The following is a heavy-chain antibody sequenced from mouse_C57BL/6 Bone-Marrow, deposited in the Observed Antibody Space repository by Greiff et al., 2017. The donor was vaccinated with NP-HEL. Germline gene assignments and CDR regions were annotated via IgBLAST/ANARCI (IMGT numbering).Heavy chain of an antibody. Sequence: QVQLKQPGAELVKPGASVKMSCKASGYTFTSYWITWVKQRPGQGLEWIGMIHPNSGSTNYNEKFKSKATLTVDKSSSTAYMQLSSLTSEDSAVYYCARPPITTVVRYYAMDYWGQGTSVTVSS. CDR3: ARPPITTVVRYYAMDY. D-gene: IGHD1-1*01. CDR1: GYTFTSYW. CDR2: IHPNSGST. J-gene: IGHJ4*01. V-gene: IGHV1-64*01.